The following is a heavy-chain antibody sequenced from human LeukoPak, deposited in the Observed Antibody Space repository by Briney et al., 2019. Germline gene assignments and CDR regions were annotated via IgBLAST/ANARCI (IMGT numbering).Heavy chain of an antibody. D-gene: IGHD3-10*01. CDR3: ARGGSGSYFSWLDP. Sequence: ASVKVSCKASGYTFTDYYIHWVRQAPGQGLECMGWVNPNSGGTNYAQKFQGRVTMNRDTPISTAYMELSRLRSDDTAVYYCARGGSGSYFSWLDPWGQGTLVTVSS. CDR2: VNPNSGGT. V-gene: IGHV1-2*02. CDR1: GYTFTDYY. J-gene: IGHJ5*02.